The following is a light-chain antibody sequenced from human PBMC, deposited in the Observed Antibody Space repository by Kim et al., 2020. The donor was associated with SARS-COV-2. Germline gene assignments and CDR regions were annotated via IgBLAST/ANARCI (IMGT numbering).Light chain of an antibody. Sequence: QSALTQPRSVSGSPGQSVTISCTGTNSDIGGYNYVSWYLQHPGKAPKLMMYDVSKRPSGVPDRFSGSKSGNTASLIISGLQAEDEADYYCSSYAGRYTLLFGGGTQLTVL. V-gene: IGLV2-11*01. CDR1: NSDIGGYNY. CDR3: SSYAGRYTLL. CDR2: DVS. J-gene: IGLJ3*02.